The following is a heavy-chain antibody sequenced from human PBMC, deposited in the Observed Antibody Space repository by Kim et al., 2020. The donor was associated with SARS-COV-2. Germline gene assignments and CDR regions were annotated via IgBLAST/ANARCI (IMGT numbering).Heavy chain of an antibody. CDR3: AAWLTLRSYFDH. J-gene: IGHJ4*02. CDR2: K. D-gene: IGHD4-17*01. V-gene: IGHV3-33*01. Sequence: KENADSVKGRVTISRDNSKNTLYLQMNSLRAEDTAVYYWAAWLTLRSYFDHWGQGTLVTVSS.